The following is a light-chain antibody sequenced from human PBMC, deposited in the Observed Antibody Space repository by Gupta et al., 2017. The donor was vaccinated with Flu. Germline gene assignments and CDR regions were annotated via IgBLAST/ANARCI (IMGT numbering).Light chain of an antibody. V-gene: IGLV1-44*01. CDR3: SGSADTLSGPRV. Sequence: QSVLTQPPSASGTPGQMVTISCSGSSSNIGSNTVSWYQQVPATDQKLRIVGTNQRPSGVSERFAFSNSGTYDSPALTVLQSEDEAEDDYSGSADTLSGPRVFGGGTRLTVL. J-gene: IGLJ3*02. CDR1: SSNIGSNT. CDR2: GTN.